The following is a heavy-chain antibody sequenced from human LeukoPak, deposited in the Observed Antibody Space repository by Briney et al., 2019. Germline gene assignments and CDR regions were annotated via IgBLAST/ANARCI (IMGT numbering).Heavy chain of an antibody. J-gene: IGHJ6*04. V-gene: IGHV3-30*16. CDR2: IEYDGTNI. D-gene: IGHD2-15*01. CDR1: GYTFTGYY. Sequence: FCKASGYTFTGYYMHWVRQAPGQGLEWVAFIEYDGTNIHFADSVRGRFTISRDNSEDTLYLQIITLRAVDTAVYYCARNRLRATATYMDVWGKGTTVTVSS. CDR3: ARNRLRATATYMDV.